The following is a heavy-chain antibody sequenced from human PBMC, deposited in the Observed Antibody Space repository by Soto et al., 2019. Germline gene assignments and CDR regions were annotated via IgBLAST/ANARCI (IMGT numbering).Heavy chain of an antibody. V-gene: IGHV4-31*03. D-gene: IGHD3-22*01. CDR2: IYYSGST. CDR3: ARDRRYYDSSGHSSFDY. CDR1: GGSISSGGYY. J-gene: IGHJ4*02. Sequence: SETLSLTCTVSGGSISSGGYYWSWIRQHPGKGLEWIGYIYYSGSTYYNPSLKSRVTISVDTSKNQFSLKLSSVTAAETAVYYCARDRRYYDSSGHSSFDYWGQGTLVTF.